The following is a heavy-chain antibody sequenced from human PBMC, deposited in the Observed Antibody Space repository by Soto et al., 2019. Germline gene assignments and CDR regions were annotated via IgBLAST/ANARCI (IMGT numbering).Heavy chain of an antibody. V-gene: IGHV3-21*01. Sequence: PXGSLRLSCAASGFTFSSYSMNWVRQAPGKGLEWVSSISSSSSYIYYADSVKGRFTISRDNAKNSLYLQMNSLRAEDTAVYYCARDRSVAGFFDYWGQGTLVTVSS. J-gene: IGHJ4*02. CDR1: GFTFSSYS. CDR3: ARDRSVAGFFDY. D-gene: IGHD6-19*01. CDR2: ISSSSSYI.